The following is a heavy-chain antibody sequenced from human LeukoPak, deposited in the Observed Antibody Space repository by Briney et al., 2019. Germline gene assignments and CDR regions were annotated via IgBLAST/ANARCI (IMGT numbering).Heavy chain of an antibody. Sequence: PGGSLRLSCAASGFTFSSYEMNWVRQAPGKGLEWVSYISSSGSTIYYADSVKGRFTISRDNAKNTLYLQMNSLRAEDTAVYYCARDFYSGYDYNWFDPWGQGTLVTVSS. V-gene: IGHV3-48*03. CDR1: GFTFSSYE. J-gene: IGHJ5*02. CDR3: ARDFYSGYDYNWFDP. D-gene: IGHD5-12*01. CDR2: ISSSGSTI.